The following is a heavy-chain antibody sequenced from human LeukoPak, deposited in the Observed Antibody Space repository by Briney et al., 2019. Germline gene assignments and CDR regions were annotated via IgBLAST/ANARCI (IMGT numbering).Heavy chain of an antibody. CDR2: IYYSGST. J-gene: IGHJ6*02. V-gene: IGHV4-59*01. Sequence: SETLSLTCTVSGGSISSYYWSWIRQPPGKGPEWIGYIYYSGSTNYNPSLKSRVTISVDTSKNQFSLKLSSVTAADTAVYYCARDKAAPYYDFWSGYYSYYGMDVWGQGTTVTVSS. D-gene: IGHD3-3*01. CDR3: ARDKAAPYYDFWSGYYSYYGMDV. CDR1: GGSISSYY.